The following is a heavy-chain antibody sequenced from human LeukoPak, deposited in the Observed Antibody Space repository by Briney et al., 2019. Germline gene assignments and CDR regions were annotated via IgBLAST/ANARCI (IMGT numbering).Heavy chain of an antibody. CDR1: GFTFSSYS. D-gene: IGHD3-22*01. J-gene: IGHJ3*02. CDR2: ISSSSSTI. V-gene: IGHV3-48*02. Sequence: PGGSLRLSCAASGFTFSSYSMNWVRQAPGKGLEWVSYISSSSSTIYYADSVKGRFTISRDNAKNSLYLQMNSLRDEDTAVYYCRTILPLVNYDSSGYYFDAFDIWGQGTMVTVSS. CDR3: RTILPLVNYDSSGYYFDAFDI.